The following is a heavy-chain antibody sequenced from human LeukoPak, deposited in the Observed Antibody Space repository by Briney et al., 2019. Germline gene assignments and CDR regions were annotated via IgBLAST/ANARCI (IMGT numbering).Heavy chain of an antibody. Sequence: GGSLRVSCAASGFTFNFAAMNWVRQSPGEGLEWVATIIGNGFSTYYADSVSGRFTISRDNSQNTLFLQMNSLRAEDTAIYYCAKGRRDGYNFPLFDFWGHGALVTVSS. V-gene: IGHV3-23*01. J-gene: IGHJ4*01. CDR2: IIGNGFST. CDR3: AKGRRDGYNFPLFDF. CDR1: GFTFNFAA. D-gene: IGHD5-24*01.